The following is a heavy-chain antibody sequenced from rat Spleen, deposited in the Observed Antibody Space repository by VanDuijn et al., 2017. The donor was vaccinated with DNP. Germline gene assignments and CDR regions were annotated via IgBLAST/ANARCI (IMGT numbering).Heavy chain of an antibody. CDR1: GFSLTNFG. J-gene: IGHJ2*01. V-gene: IGHV5S13*01. CDR3: ARQRSSFDY. CDR2: ISSGGGGP. Sequence: VQLKESGPVLVQASETLSLTCTVSGFSLTNFGIIWVRQAPKKGLEWVASISSGGGGPYYPDSVKGRFTISRDNAKSTLYLQMDSLRSEDTASYYCARQRSSFDYWGQGVMVTVSS.